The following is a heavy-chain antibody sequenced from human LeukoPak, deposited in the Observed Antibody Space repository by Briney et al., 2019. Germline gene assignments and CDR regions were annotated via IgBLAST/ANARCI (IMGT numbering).Heavy chain of an antibody. CDR2: INWNGGST. D-gene: IGHD5-24*01. Sequence: GGSLRLTCAVSGLTLSSYGMSWVRQAPGKGLEWVSGINWNGGSTGYADSVKGRFTISRDNAKNSLYLQMNSLRAEDTALYYCARVPGMDDAFDIWGQGTMVTVSS. CDR3: ARVPGMDDAFDI. CDR1: GLTLSSYG. V-gene: IGHV3-20*04. J-gene: IGHJ3*02.